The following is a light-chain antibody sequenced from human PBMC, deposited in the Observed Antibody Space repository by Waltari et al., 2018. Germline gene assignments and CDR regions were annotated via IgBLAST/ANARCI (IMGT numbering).Light chain of an antibody. CDR1: RSHLGNNS. CDR2: DNN. V-gene: IGLV1-51*01. CDR3: VTWDGSLSAL. Sequence: QSVLPHPPSVSAAPGPNVTIPCSRRRSHLGNNSLYWNQQLPGTAPKLLIYDNNKRPSGIPDRFSGSQSGTSATLGITGLQTGDEADYYCVTWDGSLSALFGGGTKLTVL. J-gene: IGLJ3*02.